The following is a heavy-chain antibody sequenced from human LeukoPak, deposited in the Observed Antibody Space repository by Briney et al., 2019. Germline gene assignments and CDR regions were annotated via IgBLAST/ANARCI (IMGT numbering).Heavy chain of an antibody. D-gene: IGHD3-22*01. Sequence: GGSLRLSCAGSGFLFNTNWMTWVRQAPGKGLEWVSSISSSSSYIYYADSVKGRFTISRDNAKNSLYLQMNSLRAEDTAVYYCARDYYDSSGYSDYWGQGTLVTVSS. V-gene: IGHV3-21*01. CDR1: GFLFNTNW. CDR2: ISSSSSYI. CDR3: ARDYYDSSGYSDY. J-gene: IGHJ4*02.